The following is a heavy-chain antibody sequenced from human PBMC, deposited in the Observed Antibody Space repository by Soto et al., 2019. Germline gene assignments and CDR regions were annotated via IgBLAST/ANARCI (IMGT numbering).Heavy chain of an antibody. J-gene: IGHJ3*02. CDR1: GYTFTSYG. D-gene: IGHD5-12*01. Sequence: QVQLVQSGAEVKKPGASVKVSCKASGYTFTSYGISWVRQAPGQGLEWMGWISAYNGDTKYAQRLQGRVTMTTDTSTSTAYMELRSLRSDDTAMYYCARDGFLEIVATTDDDAFDIDIWGQGTMVTVSS. CDR2: ISAYNGDT. CDR3: ARDGFLEIVATTDDDAFDIDI. V-gene: IGHV1-18*01.